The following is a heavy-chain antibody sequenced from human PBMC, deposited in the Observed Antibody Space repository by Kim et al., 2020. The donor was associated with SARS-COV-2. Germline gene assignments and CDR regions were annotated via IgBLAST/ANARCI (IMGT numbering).Heavy chain of an antibody. CDR1: GYTFTTYA. CDR2: INAGNGNT. CDR3: ARNPFLWFGELPDY. Sequence: ASVKVSCKASGYTFTTYAMHWVRQAPGQRLEWMGWINAGNGNTKYSQKFQGRVTITSDTSASTAYMELSSLRSEDTAVYYCARNPFLWFGELPDYWGQGTLVTVSS. D-gene: IGHD3-10*01. J-gene: IGHJ4*02. V-gene: IGHV1-3*01.